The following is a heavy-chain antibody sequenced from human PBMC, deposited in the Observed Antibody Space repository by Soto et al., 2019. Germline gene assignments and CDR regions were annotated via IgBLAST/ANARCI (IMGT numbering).Heavy chain of an antibody. J-gene: IGHJ6*03. D-gene: IGHD3-10*01. Sequence: GGSLRLSCAASGFTFSSYAMSWVRQAPGKGLEWVSAISGSGGSTYYADSVKGRFTISRDNSKNTLYLQMNSLRAEDTAVYYCAKGSTMVRGVTAYYYYYYMDVWGKGTTVTVSS. CDR2: ISGSGGST. CDR3: AKGSTMVRGVTAYYYYYYMDV. V-gene: IGHV3-23*01. CDR1: GFTFSSYA.